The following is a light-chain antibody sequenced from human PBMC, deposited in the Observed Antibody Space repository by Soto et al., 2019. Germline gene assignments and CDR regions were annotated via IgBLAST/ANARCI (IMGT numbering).Light chain of an antibody. V-gene: IGKV1-39*01. Sequence: DIQMTQSPSSLPASVGDSVTIXXRASQSISSYLNWYQQKPGKAPKVXIHAASSLQRGVPSRFSGSGSGTDFTLTISSLQPEDFATYYCQQSYSTPRTFGQGTKVDIK. J-gene: IGKJ1*01. CDR3: QQSYSTPRT. CDR1: QSISSY. CDR2: AAS.